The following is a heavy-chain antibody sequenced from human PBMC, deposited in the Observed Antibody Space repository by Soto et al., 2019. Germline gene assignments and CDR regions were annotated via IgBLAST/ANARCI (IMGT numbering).Heavy chain of an antibody. J-gene: IGHJ6*02. CDR2: INPSGGST. V-gene: IGHV1-46*03. CDR1: GYTFTSYY. D-gene: IGHD6-19*01. Sequence: GASVKVSCKASGYTFTSYYMHWVRQAPGKGLEWMGIINPSGGSTSYAQKFQGRVTMTRDTSTSTVYMELSSLRSEDTAVYYCARDPVYIAVAGPYYYYGMDVWGQGTTVTVSS. CDR3: ARDPVYIAVAGPYYYYGMDV.